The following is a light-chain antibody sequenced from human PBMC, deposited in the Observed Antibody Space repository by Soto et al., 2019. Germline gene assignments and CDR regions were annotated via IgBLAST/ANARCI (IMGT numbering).Light chain of an antibody. CDR2: GNR. J-gene: IGLJ3*02. CDR3: QAYDYSLTAFV. Sequence: QTVVTQPPSVSGAPGQRVTISCTGNNSNLGAGYDVHWYQQLPGAAPKLVNFGNRNRPSGVPERFSGSKSGTSASLAITGLQAEDEADYYCQAYDYSLTAFVFGGGTQLTVL. CDR1: NSNLGAGYD. V-gene: IGLV1-40*01.